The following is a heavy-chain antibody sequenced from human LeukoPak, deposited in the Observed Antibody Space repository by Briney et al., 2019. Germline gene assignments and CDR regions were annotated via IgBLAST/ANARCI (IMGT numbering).Heavy chain of an antibody. Sequence: PGGSLRLSCAASGFTFSTYWMGWVRQAPGKGLEWVAKIKPDGSEKDHVDSVKGRFTISRDNAKNSLYLQLNSLRAEDTAVYYCVRSRFYFDYWGQGTLVTVSS. J-gene: IGHJ4*02. CDR2: IKPDGSEK. CDR3: VRSRFYFDY. V-gene: IGHV3-7*01. CDR1: GFTFSTYW.